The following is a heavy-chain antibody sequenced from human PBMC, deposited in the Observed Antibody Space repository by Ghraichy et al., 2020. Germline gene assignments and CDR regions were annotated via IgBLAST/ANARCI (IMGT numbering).Heavy chain of an antibody. CDR1: GLTFSSHW. J-gene: IGHJ4*02. V-gene: IGHV3-74*01. Sequence: AGSLRLSCAVSGLTFSSHWMHWVRQAPGKGLEWVSRINRDGSSTDYAHSVKGRFTISRDNAKDTLYLQMNSLRVEDMAVYYCATYSSSWTYFDYWGQGTLVTVSS. D-gene: IGHD6-13*01. CDR3: ATYSSSWTYFDY. CDR2: INRDGSST.